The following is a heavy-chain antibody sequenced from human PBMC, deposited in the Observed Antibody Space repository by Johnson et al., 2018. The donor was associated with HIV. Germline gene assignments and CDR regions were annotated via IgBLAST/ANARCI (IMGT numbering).Heavy chain of an antibody. Sequence: VQLVESGGGLVQPGGSLRLSCAASGFTFSSYDMHWVRQATGKGLEWVSAIGTAGDTYYPGSVKGRFTISREDAKSSLYLQMNSLRAGDTAVYYCARGMYYNFWSGYGIRWDAFDTWGQGTMVTVSS. V-gene: IGHV3-13*01. D-gene: IGHD3-3*01. CDR2: IGTAGDT. CDR1: GFTFSSYD. J-gene: IGHJ3*02. CDR3: ARGMYYNFWSGYGIRWDAFDT.